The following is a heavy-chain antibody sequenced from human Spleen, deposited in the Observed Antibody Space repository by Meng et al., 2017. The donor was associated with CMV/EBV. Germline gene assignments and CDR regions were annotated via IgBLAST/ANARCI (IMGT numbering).Heavy chain of an antibody. CDR2: ISSSGNTI. CDR1: GFTLSNYE. V-gene: IGHV3-48*03. CDR3: ARGRTGTRGAQRFVFGLTRDVHYFYYGMDV. D-gene: IGHD1-7*01. Sequence: GESLKISCAASGFTLSNYEMNWVRQAPGKGLEWVSHISSSGNTIYYADSVKGRFTISRDNAKNSLFLQMNSLRSDDTAVYYCARGRTGTRGAQRFVFGLTRDVHYFYYGMDVWGQGSSVTVSS. J-gene: IGHJ6*02.